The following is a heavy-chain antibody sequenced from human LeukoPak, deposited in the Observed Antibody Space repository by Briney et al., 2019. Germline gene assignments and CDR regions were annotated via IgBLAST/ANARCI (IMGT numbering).Heavy chain of an antibody. CDR3: ARGRSYCSGGSCFHDAFDI. CDR1: GGTFSSYA. CDR2: IIPIFGTA. D-gene: IGHD2-15*01. V-gene: IGHV1-69*13. J-gene: IGHJ3*02. Sequence: TVKVSCRASGGTFSSYAISWVRQAPGQGLEWMGGIIPIFGTANYAQKFQGRVTITADESTSTAYMELSSLRSEDTAVYYCARGRSYCSGGSCFHDAFDIWGQGTMVTVSS.